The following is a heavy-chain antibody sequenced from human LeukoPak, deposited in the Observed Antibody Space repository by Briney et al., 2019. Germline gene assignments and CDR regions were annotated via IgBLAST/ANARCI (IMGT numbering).Heavy chain of an antibody. Sequence: SVKVSCKASGGTFSSYAIIWVRQAPGQGLEWMGRIIPILGIANYAQKFQGRVTITADKSTSTAYMELSSLRSEDTAVYYCARDLSTRGLHSGGYYYGMDVWGQGTTVTVSS. D-gene: IGHD4-4*01. J-gene: IGHJ6*02. V-gene: IGHV1-69*04. CDR3: ARDLSTRGLHSGGYYYGMDV. CDR2: IIPILGIA. CDR1: GGTFSSYA.